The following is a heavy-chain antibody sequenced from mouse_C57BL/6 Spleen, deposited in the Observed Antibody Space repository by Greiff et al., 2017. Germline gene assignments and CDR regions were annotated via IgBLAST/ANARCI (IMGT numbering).Heavy chain of an antibody. V-gene: IGHV1-74*01. CDR3: ATAGSSGPYYYAMDY. D-gene: IGHD3-2*02. Sequence: VQLQQPGAELVKPGASVKVSCKASGYTFTSYWMHWVKQRPGQGLEWIGRIHPSDSDTNYNQKFKGKATLTVDKSSNTAYMQLSSLTAEDSAVYYCATAGSSGPYYYAMDYWGQGTSVTVSS. CDR2: IHPSDSDT. J-gene: IGHJ4*01. CDR1: GYTFTSYW.